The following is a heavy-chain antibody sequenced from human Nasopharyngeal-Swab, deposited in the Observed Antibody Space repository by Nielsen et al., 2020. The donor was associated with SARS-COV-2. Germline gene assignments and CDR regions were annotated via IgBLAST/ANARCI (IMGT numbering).Heavy chain of an antibody. CDR1: GFTFSSYG. Sequence: GGSLRLSCAASGFTFSSYGVHWVRQAPGKGLEWVAVISYDGSNKYYADSVKGRFTISRDNSKNTLYLQMNSLRAEDTAVYYCAHNRIGYYYYMDVWGKGTTVTVSS. CDR3: AHNRIGYYYYMDV. V-gene: IGHV3-30*03. J-gene: IGHJ6*03. D-gene: IGHD1-1*01. CDR2: ISYDGSNK.